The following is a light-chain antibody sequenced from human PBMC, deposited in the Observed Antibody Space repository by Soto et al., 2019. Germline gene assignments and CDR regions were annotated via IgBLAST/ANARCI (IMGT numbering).Light chain of an antibody. CDR3: QTWGSGIHYV. V-gene: IGLV4-69*01. CDR2: LNSDGSH. Sequence: QPVLTQSPSASASLGASVKLTCTLSSGHSSYAIAWHQQQPEKGPRYLMKLNSDGSHSKGDGIPDRFSGSSSGAERYLTISSLQSEDEADYYCQTWGSGIHYVFGTGTMLTVL. CDR1: SGHSSYA. J-gene: IGLJ1*01.